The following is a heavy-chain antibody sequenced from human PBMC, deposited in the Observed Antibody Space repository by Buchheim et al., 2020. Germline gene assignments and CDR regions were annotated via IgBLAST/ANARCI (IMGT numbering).Heavy chain of an antibody. CDR3: ASLPMGGYDTGMDV. J-gene: IGHJ6*02. Sequence: QVQLVQSGAEVKKPGASVKVSCKASGYTFTGYYMHWVRQAPGQGLEWMGWMNPNSGNTGYAQKFQGRVTMTRNTSISTAYMELSSLRSEDTAVYYCASLPMGGYDTGMDVWGQGTT. D-gene: IGHD5-12*01. V-gene: IGHV1-8*02. CDR2: MNPNSGNT. CDR1: GYTFTGYY.